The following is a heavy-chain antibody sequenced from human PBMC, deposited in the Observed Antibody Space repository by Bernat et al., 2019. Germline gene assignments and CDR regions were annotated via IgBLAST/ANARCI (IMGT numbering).Heavy chain of an antibody. CDR2: ISYDGSNK. J-gene: IGHJ4*02. Sequence: QLQLVESGGGVVQPGRSLRLSCAASGFTFSSYAMHWVRQAPGKGLEWVAVISYDGSNKYYANSVKSRFTISRDNSKNTLYLQMNSLRAEYTAVYYCARDQNYDIWSGYYTLGFDYWGQGTLVTVSS. D-gene: IGHD3-3*01. CDR1: GFTFSSYA. CDR3: ARDQNYDIWSGYYTLGFDY. V-gene: IGHV3-30-3*01.